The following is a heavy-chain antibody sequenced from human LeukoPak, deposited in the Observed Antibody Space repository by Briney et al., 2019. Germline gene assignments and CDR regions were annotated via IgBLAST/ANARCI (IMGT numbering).Heavy chain of an antibody. CDR1: GGSFSGYY. Sequence: PSETLSLTCAVYGGSFSGYYWSWLRQPPGKGLEWIGEINHSGSTNYNPSLKSRVTISVDTSKNQFSLKLSSVTAADTAVYYCARGYGSGSYYNVRPFDYWGQGTLVTVSS. CDR3: ARGYGSGSYYNVRPFDY. CDR2: INHSGST. V-gene: IGHV4-34*01. D-gene: IGHD3-10*01. J-gene: IGHJ4*02.